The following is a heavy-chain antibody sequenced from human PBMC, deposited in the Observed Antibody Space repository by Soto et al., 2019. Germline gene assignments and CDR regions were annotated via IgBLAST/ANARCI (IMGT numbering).Heavy chain of an antibody. Sequence: VQLLESGGGLVQPGGSLRLSCAASGFTFSSYAMSWVRQAPGKGLEWVSAISGSGGSTYYADSVKGRFTISRDNSKNTLYLQMNSLRAGDTAVYYCAKEGRIYCGGDCYCDYWGQGTLVTVSS. J-gene: IGHJ4*02. D-gene: IGHD2-21*02. CDR1: GFTFSSYA. V-gene: IGHV3-23*01. CDR3: AKEGRIYCGGDCYCDY. CDR2: ISGSGGST.